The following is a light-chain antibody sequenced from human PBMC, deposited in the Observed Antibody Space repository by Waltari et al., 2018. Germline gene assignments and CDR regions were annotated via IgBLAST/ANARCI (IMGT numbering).Light chain of an antibody. V-gene: IGLV1-51*01. CDR2: DNN. Sequence: SGTYSKLLIYDNNERPSGIPYRFSGSKSGNSATLAITGRQTGDEAEYYCGTWDSDLNTVLFGGGTKVTVL. CDR3: GTWDSDLNTVL. J-gene: IGLJ2*01.